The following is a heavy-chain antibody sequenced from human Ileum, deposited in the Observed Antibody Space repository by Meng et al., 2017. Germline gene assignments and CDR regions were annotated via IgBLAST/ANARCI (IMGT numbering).Heavy chain of an antibody. D-gene: IGHD3-16*02. CDR3: ATAGAYRFDY. CDR1: GFPFSSYW. V-gene: IGHV3-74*01. Sequence: EGRLMAPRGVLVQPGGSLRLSCAASGFPFSSYWIHWVRQAPGQGLVWVSRINADGSTIDYADSVKGRFTISRDNAKNTLYLQMNSLRAEDTAVYYCATAGAYRFDYWGQGTLVTVSS. J-gene: IGHJ4*02. CDR2: INADGSTI.